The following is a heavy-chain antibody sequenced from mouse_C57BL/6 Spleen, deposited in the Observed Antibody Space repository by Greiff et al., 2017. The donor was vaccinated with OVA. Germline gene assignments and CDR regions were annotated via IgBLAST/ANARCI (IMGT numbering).Heavy chain of an antibody. D-gene: IGHD2-3*01. Sequence: VQLQQPGTELVKPGASVKLSCKASGYTFTSYWMHWVKQRPGQGLEWIGNINPSNGGTNYNEKFKSKATLTVDKSSSTAYMQLSSLTSEDSAVYYCARGDGYYGHYFDYWGQGTTRTVSS. CDR2: INPSNGGT. CDR1: GYTFTSYW. J-gene: IGHJ2*01. CDR3: ARGDGYYGHYFDY. V-gene: IGHV1-53*01.